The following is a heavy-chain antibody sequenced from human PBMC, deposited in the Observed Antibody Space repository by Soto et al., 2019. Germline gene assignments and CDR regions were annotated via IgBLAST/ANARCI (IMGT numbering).Heavy chain of an antibody. CDR1: GFTFSSYA. CDR2: ISYDGRDK. J-gene: IGHJ4*02. Sequence: QVQLVESGGGVVQPGRSLRLSCAASGFTFSSYAMHWVRQAPGTGLEWVAVISYDGRDKYYPGSVKGRFIISRDNSKNTLYLQMNSLRAEDKAVSYCARSAGGSSPQYDYWGQGTLVTVSS. V-gene: IGHV3-30*04. CDR3: ARSAGGSSPQYDY. D-gene: IGHD1-26*01.